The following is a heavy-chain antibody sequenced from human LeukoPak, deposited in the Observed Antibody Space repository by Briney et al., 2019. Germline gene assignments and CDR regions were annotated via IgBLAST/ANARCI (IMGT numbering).Heavy chain of an antibody. V-gene: IGHV5-51*01. CDR1: GYSFATYW. CDR3: AKTTVTNDAFGI. Sequence: GESLKISCEVSGYSFATYWIGWVRQMPGKGLERMGIIYPGDSDTRYSPSFQGQVTISADKSFSIAYLQWSSLKASDTAMYYCAKTTVTNDAFGIWGQGTMVTVSS. J-gene: IGHJ3*02. D-gene: IGHD4-17*01. CDR2: IYPGDSDT.